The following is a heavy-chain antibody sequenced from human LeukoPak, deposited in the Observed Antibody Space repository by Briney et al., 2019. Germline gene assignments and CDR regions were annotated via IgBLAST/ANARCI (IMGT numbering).Heavy chain of an antibody. D-gene: IGHD1-26*01. J-gene: IGHJ4*02. V-gene: IGHV4-39*07. Sequence: SETLSLTCTVSGGSISSSSYYWGWIRQPRGKGLEWIGSIYYSGSTYYNPSLKSRVTISVDTSKNQFSLKLSSVTAADTAVYYCASLIVGADYWGQGTLVTVSS. CDR1: GGSISSSSYY. CDR2: IYYSGST. CDR3: ASLIVGADY.